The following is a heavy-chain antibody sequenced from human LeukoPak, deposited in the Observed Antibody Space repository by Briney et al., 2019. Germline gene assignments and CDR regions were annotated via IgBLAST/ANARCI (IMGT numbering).Heavy chain of an antibody. CDR2: ISYDGSNK. CDR1: GFTSSSYG. Sequence: GGSLRLSCAGSGFTSSSYGMHWVRQAPGKGLEWVAVISYDGSNKDYADSVRGRFTISRDNSKNTLYLQMNSLSAEDTAVYYCAKARTASGYGDFDYWGQGTLVTVSS. J-gene: IGHJ4*02. D-gene: IGHD3-3*01. CDR3: AKARTASGYGDFDY. V-gene: IGHV3-30*18.